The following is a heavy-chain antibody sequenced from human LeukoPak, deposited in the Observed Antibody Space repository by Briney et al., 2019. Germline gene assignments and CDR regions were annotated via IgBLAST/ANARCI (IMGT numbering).Heavy chain of an antibody. Sequence: GGSLRLSCAASGFTFSSYAMSWVRQAPGKGLEWVSAISGSGGSTYYADSVKGRFTISRDYSRDTLYLQMNSLRAEDTAVYYCAKVYYDYVWGSYYFDYWGQGTLVTVSS. J-gene: IGHJ4*02. D-gene: IGHD3-16*01. CDR3: AKVYYDYVWGSYYFDY. CDR2: ISGSGGST. V-gene: IGHV3-23*01. CDR1: GFTFSSYA.